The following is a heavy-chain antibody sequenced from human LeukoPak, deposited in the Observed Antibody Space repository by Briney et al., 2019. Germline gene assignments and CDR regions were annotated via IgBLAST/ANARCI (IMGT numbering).Heavy chain of an antibody. D-gene: IGHD2-2*02. Sequence: SETLSLTCTVSGGSISSGDYYWSWIRQPPGKGLEWLGYIYYSGSTYYNPSLKSRVTISVDTSKNQFSLKLSSVAAADTAVYYCARGRYCSSTSCYRFYYYMDVWGKGTTVTVSS. CDR1: GGSISSGDYY. CDR3: ARGRYCSSTSCYRFYYYMDV. CDR2: IYYSGST. V-gene: IGHV4-30-4*08. J-gene: IGHJ6*03.